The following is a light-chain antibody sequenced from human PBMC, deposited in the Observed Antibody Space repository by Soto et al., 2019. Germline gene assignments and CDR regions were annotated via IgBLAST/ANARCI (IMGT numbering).Light chain of an antibody. CDR1: QSVNSN. V-gene: IGKV3-15*01. J-gene: IGKJ2*03. CDR2: GAS. Sequence: EIVMTQSPATLSVSPGGRATLSCRASQSVNSNLAWYQQKPGQAPRLLIYGASTRATGIPARFHGSGSGTDFTLTISILQSEDFAVYYCQQYNDWPPWYSFGQGTKLEIK. CDR3: QQYNDWPPWYS.